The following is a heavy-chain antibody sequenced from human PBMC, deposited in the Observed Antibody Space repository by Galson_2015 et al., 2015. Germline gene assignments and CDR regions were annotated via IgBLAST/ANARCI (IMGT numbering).Heavy chain of an antibody. Sequence: SLRLSCAASGFTFSSYGMHWVRQAPGQGLEWVAVIWYDGSNKYYADSVKGRFTISRDNSKNTLYLQMNSLRAEDTAVYYCARDHQTTVTTPFDYWGQGTLVTVSS. D-gene: IGHD4-17*01. J-gene: IGHJ4*02. CDR1: GFTFSSYG. CDR2: IWYDGSNK. V-gene: IGHV3-33*01. CDR3: ARDHQTTVTTPFDY.